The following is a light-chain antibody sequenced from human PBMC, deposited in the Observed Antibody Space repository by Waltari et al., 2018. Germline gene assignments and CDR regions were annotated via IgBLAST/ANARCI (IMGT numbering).Light chain of an antibody. J-gene: IGLJ2*01. CDR1: SSNIANNF. CDR3: ATFDSSLGAVV. V-gene: IGLV1-51*01. Sequence: QSVLTQPPSVSAAPGQKVTISCSGSSSNIANNFVSWYRHLPGTAPQVLIFYNNQRPSGIPDRFSGSRSGSSATLGITGLQTGDEADYYWATFDSSLGAVVFGGGTKLTVL. CDR2: YNN.